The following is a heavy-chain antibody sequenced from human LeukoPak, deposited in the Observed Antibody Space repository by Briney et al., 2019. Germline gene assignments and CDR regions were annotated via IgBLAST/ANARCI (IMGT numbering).Heavy chain of an antibody. CDR2: INPSSGAT. CDR3: ARDPAHNWYYSSHFDS. J-gene: IGHJ4*02. CDR1: GYTFTGYY. D-gene: IGHD1-7*01. Sequence: ASVKVFCKASGYTFTGYYMHWVRQAPGQGLEWMGWINPSSGATNYALKFEDRVTMTSDTSISTVYMALSSLRSDATAAYYYARDPAHNWYYSSHFDSWGQATLVTVSS. V-gene: IGHV1-2*02.